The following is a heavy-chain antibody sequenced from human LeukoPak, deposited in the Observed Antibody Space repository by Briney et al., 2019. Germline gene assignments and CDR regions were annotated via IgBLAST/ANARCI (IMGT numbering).Heavy chain of an antibody. J-gene: IGHJ4*02. CDR1: GYIFTNYG. CDR3: ARGTWFGEYGGDY. CDR2: ISRNDANI. V-gene: IGHV1-18*01. D-gene: IGHD3-10*01. Sequence: ASVKVSCKASGYIFTNYGITWVRQAPGQGLERMGWISRNDANIHYAQRLQGRATMTTDTSTATAYLELTNLRYDDTAVYYCARGTWFGEYGGDYWGQGTLVTVSS.